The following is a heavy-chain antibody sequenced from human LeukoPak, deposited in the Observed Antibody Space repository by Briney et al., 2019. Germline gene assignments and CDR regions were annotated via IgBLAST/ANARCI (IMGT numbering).Heavy chain of an antibody. V-gene: IGHV3-11*01. CDR1: GFTFSDYY. D-gene: IGHD5-18*01. Sequence: GGSLRLSCTVSGFTFSDYYLHWIRQAPGKGLEWISYISNNDGSIYYADSVKGRFTISRDNAKKILYLQMSNLKIEDSAVYYCARDRRGDKQLWLLDSWGQGTVVTVSS. J-gene: IGHJ4*02. CDR3: ARDRRGDKQLWLLDS. CDR2: ISNNDGSI.